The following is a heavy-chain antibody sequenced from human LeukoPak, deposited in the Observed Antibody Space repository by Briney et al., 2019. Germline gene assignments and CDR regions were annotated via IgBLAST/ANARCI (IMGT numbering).Heavy chain of an antibody. V-gene: IGHV4-34*01. D-gene: IGHD3-22*01. Sequence: PSETLSLTCAVYGGSFSGYYWSWIRQPPGKGLEWIGEINHSGSTNYNPSLKSRVTISVDTSKNQFSLKLSSVTAADTAVYYCARSSPSFRSWGRNYYDSSGYNAFDIWGQGTMVTVSS. J-gene: IGHJ3*02. CDR1: GGSFSGYY. CDR3: ARSSPSFRSWGRNYYDSSGYNAFDI. CDR2: INHSGST.